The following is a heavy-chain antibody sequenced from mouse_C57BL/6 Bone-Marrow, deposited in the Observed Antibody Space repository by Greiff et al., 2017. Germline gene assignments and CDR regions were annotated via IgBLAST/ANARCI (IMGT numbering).Heavy chain of an antibody. V-gene: IGHV1-50*01. D-gene: IGHD3-1*01. CDR1: GYTFTSYW. J-gene: IGHJ2*01. CDR2: IDPSDSYT. CDR3: ARESGLSGDFDY. Sequence: QVQLQQPGAELVKPGASVKLSCKASGYTFTSYWMQWVKQRPGQGLEWIGEIDPSDSYTNYNQKFKGKATLTVDTSSTTAYMQRSSLTAEDSAVYYCARESGLSGDFDYWGQGTTLTVSS.